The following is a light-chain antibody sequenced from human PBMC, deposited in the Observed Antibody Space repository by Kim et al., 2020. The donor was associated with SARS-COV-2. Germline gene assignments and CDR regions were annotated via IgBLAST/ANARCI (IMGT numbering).Light chain of an antibody. CDR3: CSYAGSRTFVL. V-gene: IGLV2-23*02. J-gene: IGLJ2*01. CDR2: EVS. Sequence: QTITTGCNGASSDIGNYNLVSWYQQLPGKAPKLIIFEVSKRPSGVSDRFSGSKSGDTASLTISGLQAEDESDYYCCSYAGSRTFVLFGGGTQLTVL. CDR1: SSDIGNYNL.